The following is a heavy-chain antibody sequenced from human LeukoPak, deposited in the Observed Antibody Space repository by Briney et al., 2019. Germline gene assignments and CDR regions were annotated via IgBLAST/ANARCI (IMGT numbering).Heavy chain of an antibody. CDR2: IYYSGST. V-gene: IGHV4-59*08. CDR3: ARVPFTKTRGAFDI. J-gene: IGHJ3*02. D-gene: IGHD2-8*01. Sequence: PSETLSLTCTVSGGSISSYYWSWIRQPPGKGLEWIGYIYYSGSTNYNPSLKSRVTISVDTSKNQFSLKLSSVTAADTAVYYCARVPFTKTRGAFDIWGQGTMVTVSS. CDR1: GGSISSYY.